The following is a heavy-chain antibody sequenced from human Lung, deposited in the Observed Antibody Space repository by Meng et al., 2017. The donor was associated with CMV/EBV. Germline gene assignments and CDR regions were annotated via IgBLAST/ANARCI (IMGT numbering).Heavy chain of an antibody. CDR3: AKAGPLYSGTYEHFDF. D-gene: IGHD1-26*01. Sequence: GGSXRLXCAASGFSFSNYDMHWVRQAPGKGLEWVAFIRYDGDSEYSADSVKGRFTVSRDDSKNTMYLQMSTLRIEDTAVYYCAKAGPLYSGTYEHFDFWGQG. V-gene: IGHV3-30*02. J-gene: IGHJ4*02. CDR1: GFSFSNYD. CDR2: IRYDGDSE.